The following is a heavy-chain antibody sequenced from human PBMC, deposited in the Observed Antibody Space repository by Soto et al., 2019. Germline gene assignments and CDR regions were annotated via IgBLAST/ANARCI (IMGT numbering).Heavy chain of an antibody. Sequence: SLRLSCAASGFTFSSYSMNWVRQAPGKGLEWVSSISSSSSYIYYADSVKGRFTISRDNAKNSLYLQMNSLRAEDTAVYYCATGRYFDWLLPDGLSDYWGQGTLVTVSS. J-gene: IGHJ4*02. CDR3: ATGRYFDWLLPDGLSDY. V-gene: IGHV3-21*01. CDR2: ISSSSSYI. CDR1: GFTFSSYS. D-gene: IGHD3-9*01.